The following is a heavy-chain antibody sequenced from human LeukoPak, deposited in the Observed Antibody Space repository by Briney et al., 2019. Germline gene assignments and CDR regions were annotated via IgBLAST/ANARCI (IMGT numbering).Heavy chain of an antibody. CDR2: ISNSGTT. CDR1: GDSVTSGGYY. Sequence: PSQTLSLTCAVSGDSVTSGGYYWTWIRHHPGKGLEWIGYISNSGTTSYNASLKSRVSISVDTSDNQFSLRLTSVTAADTAVYYCARDVVVTSSPDAFDIWGQGTMVTVSS. V-gene: IGHV4-31*11. D-gene: IGHD2-21*01. J-gene: IGHJ3*02. CDR3: ARDVVVTSSPDAFDI.